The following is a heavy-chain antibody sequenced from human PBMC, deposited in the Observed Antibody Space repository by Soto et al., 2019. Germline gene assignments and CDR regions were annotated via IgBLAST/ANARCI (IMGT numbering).Heavy chain of an antibody. CDR2: IWYDGSNK. Sequence: VAVIWYDGSNKYYADSVKGRFTISRDNSKNTLYLQMNSLRAEDTAVYYCATGIAARQRILPDYWGQGTLVTVSS. D-gene: IGHD6-6*01. J-gene: IGHJ4*02. CDR3: ATGIAARQRILPDY. V-gene: IGHV3-33*01.